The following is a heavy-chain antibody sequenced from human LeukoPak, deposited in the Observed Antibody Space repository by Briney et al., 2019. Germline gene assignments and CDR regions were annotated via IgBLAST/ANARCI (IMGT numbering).Heavy chain of an antibody. Sequence: GGSLRLSCAASGFSFSNYNMNWVRQAPGKGLEWVSAISGSGGSTYYADSVKGRFTISRDNSKNTLYLQMNSLRAEDTAVYYCAKAGYSSGWYAGYYFDYWGQGTLVTVSS. CDR3: AKAGYSSGWYAGYYFDY. J-gene: IGHJ4*02. CDR1: GFSFSNYN. D-gene: IGHD6-19*01. V-gene: IGHV3-23*01. CDR2: ISGSGGST.